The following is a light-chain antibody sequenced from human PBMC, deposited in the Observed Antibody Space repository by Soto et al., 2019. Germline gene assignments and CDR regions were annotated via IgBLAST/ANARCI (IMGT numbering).Light chain of an antibody. J-gene: IGLJ3*02. Sequence: QSVLTQPPSASGTPGQWVTISCSGGSSNIGTNHVYWYQHLPGAAPKLLIYRNSLRPSGVPDRFSGSNSGTSASLAISGLRSEDEADYYCAAWDDSLTGWVFGGGTKVTVL. CDR1: SSNIGTNH. CDR2: RNS. CDR3: AAWDDSLTGWV. V-gene: IGLV1-47*01.